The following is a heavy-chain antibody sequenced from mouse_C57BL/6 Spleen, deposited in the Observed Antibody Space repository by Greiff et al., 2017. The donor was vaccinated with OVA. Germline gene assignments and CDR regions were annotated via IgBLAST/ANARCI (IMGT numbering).Heavy chain of an antibody. Sequence: QVQLQQSGAELVRPGASVKLSCKASGYTFTDYYINWVKERPGQGLEWIARIYPGSGNTYYNEKFKGKATLTAEKSSSTAYMQLSSLTSEDSAVYFCARRGWLGYFDVWGTGTTVTVSS. V-gene: IGHV1-76*01. CDR1: GYTFTDYY. D-gene: IGHD2-3*01. J-gene: IGHJ1*03. CDR2: IYPGSGNT. CDR3: ARRGWLGYFDV.